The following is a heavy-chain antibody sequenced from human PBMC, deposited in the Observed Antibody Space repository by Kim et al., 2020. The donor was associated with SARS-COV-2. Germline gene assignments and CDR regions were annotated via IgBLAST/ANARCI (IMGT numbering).Heavy chain of an antibody. CDR3: ASVLYGSGSYYNPNDY. V-gene: IGHV3-7*03. CDR1: GFTFSSHW. J-gene: IGHJ4*01. Sequence: GGSLRLSCVASGFTFSSHWMSWVRQVPGKGLEWVANIKKDESEKYYVDSVKGRFTISRDNAKNSLYLQMNSLRAEDTAVYSCASVLYGSGSYYNPNDYWG. D-gene: IGHD3-10*01. CDR2: IKKDESEK.